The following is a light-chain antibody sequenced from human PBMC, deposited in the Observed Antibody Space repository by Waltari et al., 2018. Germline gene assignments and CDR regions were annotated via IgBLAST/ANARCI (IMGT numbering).Light chain of an antibody. Sequence: QSGLTQPPSASGAPGQRVTISCSGSSSNIGSDYVYWYQFPGTAPKLLIHDNNQRPSGVPDRFSGSKSGTSASLAISGLRSEDEADYYCAVWDDSLSGVVFGGGTKLTVL. V-gene: IGLV1-47*02. CDR1: SSNIGSDY. CDR3: AVWDDSLSGVV. J-gene: IGLJ3*02. CDR2: DNN.